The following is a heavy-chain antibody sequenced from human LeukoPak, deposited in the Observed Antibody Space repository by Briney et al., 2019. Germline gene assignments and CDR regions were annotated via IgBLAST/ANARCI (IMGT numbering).Heavy chain of an antibody. CDR3: ARSSSWYRIFDY. V-gene: IGHV3-11*04. CDR1: GFTFSDYY. CDR2: ISSSGSTI. D-gene: IGHD6-13*01. J-gene: IGHJ4*02. Sequence: GGSLRLSCAASGFTFSDYYMSWIRQAPGKGLEGVSYISSSGSTIYYADSVKGRFTISRDNAKNSLYLQMNSLRAEDTAVYYCARSSSWYRIFDYWGQGTLVTVSS.